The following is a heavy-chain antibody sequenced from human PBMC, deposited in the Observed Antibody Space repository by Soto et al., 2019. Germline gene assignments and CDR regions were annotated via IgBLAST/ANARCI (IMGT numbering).Heavy chain of an antibody. J-gene: IGHJ4*02. CDR1: GFAFSESW. V-gene: IGHV3-7*01. D-gene: IGHD7-27*01. CDR2: INPDGSTI. CDR3: ARDPDWGAIDY. Sequence: GGSLRVSCAASGFAFSESWVAWVRQAPGKGLEWVGDINPDGSTIAYVDSVRGRFTIFRDNTKNSLYLQMTSLTAEDTAIYYCARDPDWGAIDYWGQGILVTVSS.